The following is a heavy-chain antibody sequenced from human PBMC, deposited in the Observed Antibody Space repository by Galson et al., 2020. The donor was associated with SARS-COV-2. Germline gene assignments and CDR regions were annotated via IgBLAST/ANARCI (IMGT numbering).Heavy chain of an antibody. D-gene: IGHD3-10*01. CDR2: IKQDGSEK. CDR1: GFTFSSYW. Sequence: GGYLRLSCAASGFTFSSYWMSWVRQAPGKGLEWVANIKQDGSEKYYVDSVKGRFTISRDNAKNSLYLQMNSLRAEDTAVYYCARGRVSVARYWYFALWGRGTLVTVSS. CDR3: ARGRVSVARYWYFAL. V-gene: IGHV3-7*01. J-gene: IGHJ2*01.